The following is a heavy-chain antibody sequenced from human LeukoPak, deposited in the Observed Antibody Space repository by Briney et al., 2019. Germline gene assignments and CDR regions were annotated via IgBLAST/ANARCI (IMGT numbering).Heavy chain of an antibody. CDR1: GYTFTGYS. D-gene: IGHD2-2*01. Sequence: GASVKVSCKASGYTFTGYSMHWVRQAPGQGLEWMGWINPYSGNTNYAQKFQGRVTMTRDTSISTAYMELSNLRSDDTAVYYCARDTGYCSRTSCYVRNWFDPWGQGTLVTVSS. CDR3: ARDTGYCSRTSCYVRNWFDP. CDR2: INPYSGNT. J-gene: IGHJ5*02. V-gene: IGHV1-2*02.